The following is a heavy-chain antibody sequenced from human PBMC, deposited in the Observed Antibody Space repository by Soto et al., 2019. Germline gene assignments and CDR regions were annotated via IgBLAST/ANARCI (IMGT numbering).Heavy chain of an antibody. Sequence: PSETLSLTCTVSGGSISSGGYYWSWIRQHPGKGLEWIGYIYYSGSTYYNPSLKSRVTISVDTSKNQFSLKLSSVTAADTAVYYCARVYKDYYDSSGSVYWFDPWGQGTLVTVSS. J-gene: IGHJ5*02. CDR3: ARVYKDYYDSSGSVYWFDP. CDR1: GGSISSGGYY. V-gene: IGHV4-31*03. CDR2: IYYSGST. D-gene: IGHD3-22*01.